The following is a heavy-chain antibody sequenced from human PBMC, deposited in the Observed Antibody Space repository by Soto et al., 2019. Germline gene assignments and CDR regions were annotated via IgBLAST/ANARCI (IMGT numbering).Heavy chain of an antibody. CDR3: ARELVSSWLSFDY. CDR1: GFTVSSNY. CDR2: IYSGGST. V-gene: IGHV3-53*04. Sequence: EVQLVESGGGLVQPGGSLRLSCAASGFTVSSNYMSWVRQAPGTGLEWVSVIYSGGSTYYADSVKGRFTISRHNSKNTLYLQMHSLRAEDTAVYYCARELVSSWLSFDYWGQGTLVTVSS. D-gene: IGHD6-13*01. J-gene: IGHJ4*02.